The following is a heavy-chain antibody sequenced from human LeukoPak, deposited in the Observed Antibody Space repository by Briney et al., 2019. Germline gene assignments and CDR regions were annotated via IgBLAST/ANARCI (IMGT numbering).Heavy chain of an antibody. CDR3: ARIGERWLQFREYYFDY. D-gene: IGHD5-24*01. CDR1: GFTFSDYY. CDR2: ISSSGSTI. V-gene: IGHV3-11*04. Sequence: GGSLRLSCAASGFTFSDYYMSWIRQAPGKGLEWVSYISSSGSTIYYADSVKGRFTISRDNSKNTLYLQMNSLRAEDTAVYYCARIGERWLQFREYYFDYWGQGTLVTVSS. J-gene: IGHJ4*02.